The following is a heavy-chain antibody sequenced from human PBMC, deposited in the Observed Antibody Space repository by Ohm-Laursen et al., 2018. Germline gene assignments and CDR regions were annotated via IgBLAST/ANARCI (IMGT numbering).Heavy chain of an antibody. J-gene: IGHJ3*02. D-gene: IGHD3-22*01. CDR3: ARVNMMVVRGRFDAFDI. V-gene: IGHV3-7*01. Sequence: SLRLSCAASGFTFSAYWMSWVRQAPGKGLEWVANIKQDGSEKYFVDSVKGRFTISRDNAKNSLYLQMNSLRVEDTAVYFCARVNMMVVRGRFDAFDIWGQGTMVTVSS. CDR1: GFTFSAYW. CDR2: IKQDGSEK.